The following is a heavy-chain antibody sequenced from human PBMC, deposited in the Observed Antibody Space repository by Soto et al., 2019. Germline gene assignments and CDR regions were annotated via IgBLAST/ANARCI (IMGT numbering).Heavy chain of an antibody. D-gene: IGHD1-26*01. CDR3: AKDEAFSATYYIDS. J-gene: IGHJ4*02. CDR2: ITNDGTNK. V-gene: IGHV3-30*18. Sequence: QVQLMEWGGGVMQPGRSLRLSCVGSGFTIRGVGLHWVRQAPGKGLAWVAFITNDGTNKNYADSVKARLTISRDNSRSTLYLHMSSLRTEDSAVYHCAKDEAFSATYYIDSWGQGTRVSVS. CDR1: GFTIRGVG.